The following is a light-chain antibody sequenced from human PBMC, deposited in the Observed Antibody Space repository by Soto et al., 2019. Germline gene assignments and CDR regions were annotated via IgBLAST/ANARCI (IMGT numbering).Light chain of an antibody. CDR2: GTS. CDR3: QQSHDSPWA. V-gene: IGKV1-39*01. Sequence: DIQMTQSPASLSASVGDRVTITCRASQSIRSFVNWYQQKPGKAPKLLIYGTSSLQDGVPSRCRGGGAGTEFTLTISSLQPEDFASYYCQQSHDSPWAFGPGTKVEVK. J-gene: IGKJ1*01. CDR1: QSIRSF.